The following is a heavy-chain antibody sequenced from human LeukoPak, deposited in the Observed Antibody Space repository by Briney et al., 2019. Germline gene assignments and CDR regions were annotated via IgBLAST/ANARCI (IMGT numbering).Heavy chain of an antibody. Sequence: PGGSLRLSCVASGFTFSDYYMTWIRQAPGKGLDWISYITNGGSTIYYADSVRGRFTISMDNTKNSLYLQMDSLRVEDTAVYYCARVGLSGTTFIDYWGQGTLVTVSS. D-gene: IGHD1-1*01. J-gene: IGHJ4*02. CDR2: ITNGGSTI. V-gene: IGHV3-11*01. CDR1: GFTFSDYY. CDR3: ARVGLSGTTFIDY.